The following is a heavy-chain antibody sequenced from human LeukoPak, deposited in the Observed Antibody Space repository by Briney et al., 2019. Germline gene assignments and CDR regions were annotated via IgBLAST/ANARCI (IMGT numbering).Heavy chain of an antibody. CDR2: ISGDGGST. J-gene: IGHJ4*02. Sequence: GGSLRLSCAASGFTFDDYAMHWGRPAPGKGLEWVSLISGDGGSTYYADSVKGRFTISRDNSKNSLYLQMNSLRTEDTALYYCERASGSYFDYWGQGTLVTVSS. V-gene: IGHV3-43*02. D-gene: IGHD1-26*01. CDR3: ERASGSYFDY. CDR1: GFTFDDYA.